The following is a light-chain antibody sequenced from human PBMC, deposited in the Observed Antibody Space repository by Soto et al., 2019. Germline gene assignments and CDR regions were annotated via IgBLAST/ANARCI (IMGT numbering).Light chain of an antibody. J-gene: IGKJ1*01. CDR3: QEYNSNWT. CDR1: QSISKY. CDR2: KAS. Sequence: DIRMTKSPYTLSASVGDRVTITCRASQSISKYLAWYQQKPGKAPKLLIYKASSLESGVPSRFSGSGSGTEFTLTISSLQPDDFGTYYCQEYNSNWTFGQGTKA. V-gene: IGKV1-5*03.